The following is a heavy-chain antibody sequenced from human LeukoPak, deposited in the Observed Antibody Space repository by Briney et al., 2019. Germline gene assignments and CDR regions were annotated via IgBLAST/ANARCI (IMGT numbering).Heavy chain of an antibody. J-gene: IGHJ4*02. Sequence: GGSLRLSCAASGFTFSSYEMNWVRQAPGKGLEWVSAISGEGVTIYYADSVKGRFTISRDNSKNTLYLQMNSLTAEDTAVYYCGPREDSTTNAYDYWGQGTLVTVSS. CDR1: GFTFSSYE. V-gene: IGHV3-23*01. D-gene: IGHD2/OR15-2a*01. CDR2: ISGEGVTI. CDR3: GPREDSTTNAYDY.